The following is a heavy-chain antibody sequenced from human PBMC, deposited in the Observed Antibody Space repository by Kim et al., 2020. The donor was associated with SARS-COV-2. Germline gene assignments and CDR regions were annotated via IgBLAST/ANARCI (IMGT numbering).Heavy chain of an antibody. CDR1: GGSISAYF. Sequence: SETLSLTCTVAGGSISAYFWSWIRQPPGKGLEWIGYIYYSGITNYSPSLKSRVTISVDTSKNQFPLKLSSVTAADTALYFCAGQETSGYYGDAFDIWGQGTMVPVS. J-gene: IGHJ3*02. CDR2: IYYSGIT. CDR3: AGQETSGYYGDAFDI. D-gene: IGHD3-22*01. V-gene: IGHV4-59*13.